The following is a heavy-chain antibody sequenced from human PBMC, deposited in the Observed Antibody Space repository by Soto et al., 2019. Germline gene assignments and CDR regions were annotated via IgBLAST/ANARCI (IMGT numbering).Heavy chain of an antibody. CDR3: ASPLHVDYYYYYGMDV. CDR1: RFTFSSYA. J-gene: IGHJ6*02. D-gene: IGHD2-21*02. Sequence: QVQLVESGGGVVQPGRSLRLCCAASRFTFSSYAMHWVRQAPGKGLEWVAVISYDGSNKYYADSVKGRFTISRDNSKNTLYLQMNSLRAEDTAVYYFASPLHVDYYYYYGMDVWGQGTTVTVSS. CDR2: ISYDGSNK. V-gene: IGHV3-30-3*01.